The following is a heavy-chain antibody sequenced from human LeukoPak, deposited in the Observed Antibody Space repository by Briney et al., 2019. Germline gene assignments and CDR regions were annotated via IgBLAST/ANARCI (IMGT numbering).Heavy chain of an antibody. CDR1: EFTLSGYL. Sequence: GGSLRLSCAASEFTLSGYLMNWVRQAPGKGRGRVANINQDGSEKHYVDSVKGRFTISRDNAKNSLFLQMNSLRVEGTAVFYCARDGFVGAADYWGQGTLVTVSS. CDR2: INQDGSEK. CDR3: ARDGFVGAADY. J-gene: IGHJ4*02. V-gene: IGHV3-7*01. D-gene: IGHD6-13*01.